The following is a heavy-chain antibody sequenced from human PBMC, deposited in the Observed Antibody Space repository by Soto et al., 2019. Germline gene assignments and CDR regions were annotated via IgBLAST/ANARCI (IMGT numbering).Heavy chain of an antibody. D-gene: IGHD5-12*01. CDR3: ARVDSGGYAYFDY. Sequence: QVQLQESGPRLVKPSQTLSLTCTVSGGSITRGGYYWTWIRQHPGKGLEWIGYIYYSGSTYYNPSLKSRLTMSVDTSQNQFSLKLSSVTVADTAVYYCARVDSGGYAYFDYWGQGPLVTVSS. V-gene: IGHV4-31*03. CDR1: GGSITRGGYY. J-gene: IGHJ4*02. CDR2: IYYSGST.